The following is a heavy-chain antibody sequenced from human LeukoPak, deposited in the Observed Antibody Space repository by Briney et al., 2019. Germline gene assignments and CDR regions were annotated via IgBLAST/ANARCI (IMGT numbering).Heavy chain of an antibody. V-gene: IGHV4-4*07. CDR2: IYTSGST. CDR3: ARESKIYDGDGSHLDY. CDR1: DASITNYY. J-gene: IGHJ4*02. D-gene: IGHD3-22*01. Sequence: PSDTLSLTCTVSDASITNYYWGWIRQPAGKGLEWIGRIYTSGSTDYNPSLRSRLTISVDTSKNQFSLKLRSVTAADTAVYYCARESKIYDGDGSHLDYWGQGTLVTVSS.